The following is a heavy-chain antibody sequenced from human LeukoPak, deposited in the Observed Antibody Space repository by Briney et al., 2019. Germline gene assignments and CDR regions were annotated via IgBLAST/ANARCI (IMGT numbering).Heavy chain of an antibody. CDR3: AKGKLWFGTQVYYFDY. CDR2: ISNDGSDK. CDR1: GFIFRSYA. V-gene: IGHV3-30-3*01. D-gene: IGHD3-10*01. Sequence: RGSLTLSCAASGFIFRSYATHWVRQAPGKGLEWVSVISNDGSDKYYADSVKGRFTISRDDSKNTLYVQMNSLRADDTAVYYCAKGKLWFGTQVYYFDYWGRGTLVTVSS. J-gene: IGHJ4*02.